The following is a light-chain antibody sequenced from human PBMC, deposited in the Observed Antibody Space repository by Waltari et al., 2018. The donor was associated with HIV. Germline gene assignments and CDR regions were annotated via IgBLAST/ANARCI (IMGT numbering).Light chain of an antibody. J-gene: IGLJ2*01. Sequence: YELTQAPSVSVSPGQTARNTCAGAPLPKQYAYWYQQKPGQAPMLVIYNDSERPSGIPERFSGSSSGTTVTLTISGVQAEDEADYYCQSADSSGTVVFGGGTKLTVL. CDR2: NDS. V-gene: IGLV3-25*03. CDR1: PLPKQY. CDR3: QSADSSGTVV.